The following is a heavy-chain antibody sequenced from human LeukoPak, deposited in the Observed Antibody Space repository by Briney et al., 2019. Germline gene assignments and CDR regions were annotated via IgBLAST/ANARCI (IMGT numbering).Heavy chain of an antibody. V-gene: IGHV4-59*08. J-gene: IGHJ4*02. Sequence: SETLSLTCTVSGGSISSYYWSWIRQPPGKGLEWIGYIYYSGSTNYNPSLKSRVTISVDTSKNQFSLKLSSVTAADTAVYYCGRHGGYSVFDYWGQGTLVTVSS. CDR3: GRHGGYSVFDY. CDR1: GGSISSYY. D-gene: IGHD6-13*01. CDR2: IYYSGST.